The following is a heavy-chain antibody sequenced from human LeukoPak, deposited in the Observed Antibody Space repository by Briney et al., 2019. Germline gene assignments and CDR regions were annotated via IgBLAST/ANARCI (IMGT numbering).Heavy chain of an antibody. V-gene: IGHV3-53*01. CDR1: GFTLSSNY. CDR3: AKLKGWYGEGYFDY. CDR2: IYSGGTT. J-gene: IGHJ4*02. D-gene: IGHD3-10*01. Sequence: PGGSLRLSCTASGFTLSSNYMSWVRQPPGKGLEWVSVIYSGGTTFYADSVKGRFTISRDNSKNTLYLQMNSLRADDTAVYYCAKLKGWYGEGYFDYWGQGTVVTVSS.